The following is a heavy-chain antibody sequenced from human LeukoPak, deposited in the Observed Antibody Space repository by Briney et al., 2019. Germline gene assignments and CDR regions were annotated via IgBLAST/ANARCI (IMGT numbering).Heavy chain of an antibody. CDR3: ARLGGSTSHLDY. CDR2: FYPGVVES. CDR1: GYRFTNYW. D-gene: IGHD2-15*01. Sequence: AESLKISCKGSGYRFTNYWIGWVRQLPGKGREWRGRFYPGVVESRYSTSLQGQVNISADKSISTTYLQWSSLKASDTAMYYCARLGGSTSHLDYWGQGTLVTVSS. J-gene: IGHJ4*02. V-gene: IGHV5-51*01.